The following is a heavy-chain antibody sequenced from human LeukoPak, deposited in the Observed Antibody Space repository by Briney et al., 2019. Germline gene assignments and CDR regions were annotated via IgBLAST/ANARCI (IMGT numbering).Heavy chain of an antibody. CDR1: GFTFDDYA. CDR2: IDWNSGNI. V-gene: IGHV3-9*01. J-gene: IGHJ4*02. Sequence: GGSLRLSCAASGFTFDDYAMHWVRQAPGKGLEWVSGIDWNSGNIDYTDSVKGRFTISRDNAKNSLYLHMNSLRAEDTALYYCAKVGPKYYDSTGYFFDCWGQGTLVTVSS. CDR3: AKVGPKYYDSTGYFFDC. D-gene: IGHD3-22*01.